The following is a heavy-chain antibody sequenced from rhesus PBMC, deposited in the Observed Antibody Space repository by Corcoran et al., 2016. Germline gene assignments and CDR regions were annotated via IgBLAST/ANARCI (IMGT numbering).Heavy chain of an antibody. CDR2: FYGVGGGT. CDR1: GGSISSYYW. V-gene: IGHV4-93*02. D-gene: IGHD2-15*01. Sequence: QVQMQESGPAVVKPSETLSLTCAVSGGSISSYYWWSWVRQSPGKGLEWIGGFYGVGGGTASNPFRKSRFSISIAAPKNQVSLKVTSVTAADTAVYYCASTDCSNSDCSSGDYWGQGVLVTVSS. J-gene: IGHJ4*01. CDR3: ASTDCSNSDCSSGDY.